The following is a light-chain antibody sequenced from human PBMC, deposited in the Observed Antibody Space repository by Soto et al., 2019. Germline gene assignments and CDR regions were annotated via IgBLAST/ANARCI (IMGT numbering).Light chain of an antibody. CDR1: SSNIGSNT. Sequence: QSVLTQPPSASGTPGQRVTISCSGSSSNIGSNTVNWYQQLPGTAPKLLIYSNNQRPSGVPDRFSGSKSGTSASLAISGRQSEDEADCYCAAWDDSLNGRWVFGGGTKLTVL. CDR3: AAWDDSLNGRWV. CDR2: SNN. J-gene: IGLJ3*02. V-gene: IGLV1-44*01.